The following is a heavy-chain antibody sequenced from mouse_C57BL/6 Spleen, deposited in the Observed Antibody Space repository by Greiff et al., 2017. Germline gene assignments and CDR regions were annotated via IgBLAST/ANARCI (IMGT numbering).Heavy chain of an antibody. CDR3: ARGWLLRLFYAIDY. CDR2: IYPRDGST. Sequence: QVQLQQSDAELVQPGASVKISCKVSGYTFTDHTIHWMKQRPEQGLEWIGYIYPRDGSTKYNEKFKGKATLTADKASRTAYMQLNSLTSEDAAVYFCARGWLLRLFYAIDYLGRGTAVTVSS. D-gene: IGHD2-3*01. J-gene: IGHJ4*01. V-gene: IGHV1-78*01. CDR1: GYTFTDHT.